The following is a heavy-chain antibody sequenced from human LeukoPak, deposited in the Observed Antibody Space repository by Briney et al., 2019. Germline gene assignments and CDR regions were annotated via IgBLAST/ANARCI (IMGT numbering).Heavy chain of an antibody. J-gene: IGHJ6*02. D-gene: IGHD4-17*01. CDR1: GYTFTGYY. CDR2: INPNTCVT. Sequence: ASVKVSCKASGYTFTGYYMHWVRQAPGQGLEWMGWINPNTCVTNYAQKFQGRVTLTRDTSIITAYMELTRLRSDDTAMYYCARDRTTVTTGYYGMDVWGQGTTLTVSS. V-gene: IGHV1-2*02. CDR3: ARDRTTVTTGYYGMDV.